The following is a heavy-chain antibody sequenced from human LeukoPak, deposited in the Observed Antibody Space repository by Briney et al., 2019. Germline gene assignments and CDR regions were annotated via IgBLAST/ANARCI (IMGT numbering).Heavy chain of an antibody. V-gene: IGHV3-30*18. CDR2: ISYDGSNK. Sequence: GRSLRLSCAAPGFIFNNYGMHWVRQAPGKGLEWVAVISYDGSNKNYADSVKGRFTISRDSSKNTVYLQMNSLRVEDTAVYYCAKDWAPYCGGDCYFNYWGQGTLVTVSS. CDR3: AKDWAPYCGGDCYFNY. J-gene: IGHJ4*02. CDR1: GFIFNNYG. D-gene: IGHD2-21*02.